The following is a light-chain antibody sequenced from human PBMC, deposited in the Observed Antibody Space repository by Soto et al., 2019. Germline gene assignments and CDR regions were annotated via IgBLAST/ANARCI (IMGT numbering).Light chain of an antibody. CDR1: SSNIGAGYD. CDR2: GNI. J-gene: IGLJ1*01. V-gene: IGLV1-40*01. Sequence: QSALTQPPSVSGAPGQWVTISCTGSSSNIGAGYDVHWSQQRPGTAPKLLIFGNINRPSGVPDRFSGSKSGTSASLAITGLQAEDEGDYYCQSYDSTLSARYVFGTGTKVTVL. CDR3: QSYDSTLSARYV.